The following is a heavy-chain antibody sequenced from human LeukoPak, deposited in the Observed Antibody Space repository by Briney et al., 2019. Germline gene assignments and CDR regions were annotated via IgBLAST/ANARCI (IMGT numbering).Heavy chain of an antibody. D-gene: IGHD3-3*01. V-gene: IGHV5-51*01. J-gene: IGHJ4*02. CDR2: IYPGDSDT. Sequence: GESLKISCKGSGHSFTSYWIGWVRQMPGKGLEWMGIIYPGDSDTRYSPSFQGQVTISADKSISTAYLQWSSLKASDTAMYYCARRPYDFWSGYYTTPLFDYWGQGTLVTVSS. CDR3: ARRPYDFWSGYYTTPLFDY. CDR1: GHSFTSYW.